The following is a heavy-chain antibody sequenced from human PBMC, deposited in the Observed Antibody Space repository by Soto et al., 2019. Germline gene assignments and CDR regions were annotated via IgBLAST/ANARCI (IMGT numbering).Heavy chain of an antibody. D-gene: IGHD3-3*01. CDR3: ARGGVSTRTFDY. CDR2: IYPSDSDT. Sequence: HGESLKISCKGSGYNFAGYWIAWVRQMPGKGLELMGIIYPSDSDTRYRPSFQAQVTISADKSISSAYLQWSSLSASDTAMYYCARGGVSTRTFDYWGQGTPVTVSS. J-gene: IGHJ4*02. V-gene: IGHV5-51*01. CDR1: GYNFAGYW.